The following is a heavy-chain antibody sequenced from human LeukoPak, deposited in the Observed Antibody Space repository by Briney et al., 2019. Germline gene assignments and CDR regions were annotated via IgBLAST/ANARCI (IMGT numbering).Heavy chain of an antibody. CDR2: IYYSGST. Sequence: SXIRQPPXXXLEWIXYIYYSGSTNYNPSLKSRVTISVDTSKNQFSLKLSSVTAADTAVYYCARSGRPSFYYGMDVWGQGTTVTVSS. V-gene: IGHV4-59*08. CDR3: ARSGRPSFYYGMDV. J-gene: IGHJ6*02.